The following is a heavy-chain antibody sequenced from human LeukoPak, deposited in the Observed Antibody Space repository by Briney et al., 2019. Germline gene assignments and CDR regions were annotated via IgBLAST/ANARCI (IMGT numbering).Heavy chain of an antibody. Sequence: ASVKVSCKASGYTFTGYYMHWVRQAPGQGLEWMGWINPNSGGTNYAQKFQGRVTMTRDTSISTAYMELSRLRSDDTAVHYCASLYYYDSSGYYPFDYWGQGTLVTVSS. CDR3: ASLYYYDSSGYYPFDY. CDR2: INPNSGGT. CDR1: GYTFTGYY. J-gene: IGHJ4*02. D-gene: IGHD3-22*01. V-gene: IGHV1-2*02.